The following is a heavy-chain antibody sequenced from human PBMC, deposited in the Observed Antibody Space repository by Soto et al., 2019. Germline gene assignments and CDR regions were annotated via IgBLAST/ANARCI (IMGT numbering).Heavy chain of an antibody. CDR3: TREPDSGYDHDAFDI. V-gene: IGHV3-49*03. CDR1: GFTFGDYA. J-gene: IGHJ3*02. Sequence: GGSLRLSCTASGFTFGDYAMSWFRQAPGKGLEWVGFIRSKAYGGTTEYAASVKGRFTISRDDSKSIAYLQMNSLKTEYIAVYYFTREPDSGYDHDAFDIWGQGTMVTVSS. CDR2: IRSKAYGGTT. D-gene: IGHD5-12*01.